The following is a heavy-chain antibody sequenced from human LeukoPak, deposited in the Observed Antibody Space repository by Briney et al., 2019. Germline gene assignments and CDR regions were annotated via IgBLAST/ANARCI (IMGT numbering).Heavy chain of an antibody. CDR2: INPSGGST. Sequence: ASVKVSCKASGYTFTSYYMHWVRQAPGQGLEWMGIINPSGGSTSYAQKFQGRVTMTRDTSTSTVYMELSSLRSEDTAVYYCARLEHSSGWLVDAFDIWGQGTTVTVSS. V-gene: IGHV1-46*01. CDR3: ARLEHSSGWLVDAFDI. J-gene: IGHJ3*02. D-gene: IGHD6-19*01. CDR1: GYTFTSYY.